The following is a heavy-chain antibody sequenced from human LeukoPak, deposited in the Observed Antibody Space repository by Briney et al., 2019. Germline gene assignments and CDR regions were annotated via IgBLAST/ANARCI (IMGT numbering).Heavy chain of an antibody. J-gene: IGHJ4*02. CDR3: AKFFPDYGGNSGLDY. Sequence: GGSLRLSCAASGFTFSSYWMSWVRQAPGKGLEWVANIKQDGSEKYYVDSVKGRFTISRDNAKNSLYLQMNSLRAEDTAVYYCAKFFPDYGGNSGLDYWGQGTLVTVSS. V-gene: IGHV3-7*03. D-gene: IGHD4-23*01. CDR1: GFTFSSYW. CDR2: IKQDGSEK.